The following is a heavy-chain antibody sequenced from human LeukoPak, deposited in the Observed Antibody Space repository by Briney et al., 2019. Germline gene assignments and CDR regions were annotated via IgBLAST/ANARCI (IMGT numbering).Heavy chain of an antibody. CDR3: AKSDHGFWTGYKK. J-gene: IGHJ4*02. Sequence: PGGSLRLSCAASGFTFSGYAMSWVRQAPGKGLEWVSAITASGDGTYYAESVKGRFTISRDDSKNTLYLQMISLRADDTAVYYCAKSDHGFWTGYKKWGQGTQVTVSS. D-gene: IGHD3/OR15-3a*01. V-gene: IGHV3-23*01. CDR1: GFTFSGYA. CDR2: ITASGDGT.